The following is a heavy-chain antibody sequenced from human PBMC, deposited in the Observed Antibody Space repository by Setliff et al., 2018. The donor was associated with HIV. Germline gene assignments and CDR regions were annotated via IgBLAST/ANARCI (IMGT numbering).Heavy chain of an antibody. CDR1: GYAFTSYY. D-gene: IGHD5-12*01. CDR3: ARDAGYSGYAWNY. CDR2: INPSGGRT. Sequence: ASVKVSCKASGYAFTSYYMHWVRQAPGPGLEWMGMINPSGGRTSYAQKFQGRVTMARDTSTSTVYMELSSLRSEDTAVYYCARDAGYSGYAWNYWGQGTLVTVSS. J-gene: IGHJ4*02. V-gene: IGHV1-46*01.